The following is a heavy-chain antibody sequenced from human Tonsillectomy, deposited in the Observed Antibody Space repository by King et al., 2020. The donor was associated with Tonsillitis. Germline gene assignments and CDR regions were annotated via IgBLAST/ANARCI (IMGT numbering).Heavy chain of an antibody. CDR1: GFTFSSYG. J-gene: IGHJ3*02. V-gene: IGHV3-30*18. Sequence: VQLVESGGGGVQPGRSLRLSCAASGFTFSSYGMHWVRQAPGKGLEWVAVISYDGSNKYYADSVKGRFTISRDNSKNTLYLQMNSLRAEDTAVYYCAKSSGEGGYGYGIVAFDIWGQGTMVTVSS. CDR2: ISYDGSNK. D-gene: IGHD5-18*01. CDR3: AKSSGEGGYGYGIVAFDI.